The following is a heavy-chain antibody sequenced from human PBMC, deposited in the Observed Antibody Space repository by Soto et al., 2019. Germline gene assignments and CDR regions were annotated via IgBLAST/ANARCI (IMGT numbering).Heavy chain of an antibody. V-gene: IGHV3-48*03. CDR3: ARDNDWAYYFDY. CDR2: ISSSGSTI. CDR1: GFTFSSYE. D-gene: IGHD3-16*01. Sequence: GGSLSLSXAASGFTFSSYEMNWVRQAPGKGLGWVSYISSSGSTIYYADSVKGRFTISRDNAKNSLYLQMNSLRAEDTPVYYCARDNDWAYYFDYWGQGTLVTVSS. J-gene: IGHJ4*02.